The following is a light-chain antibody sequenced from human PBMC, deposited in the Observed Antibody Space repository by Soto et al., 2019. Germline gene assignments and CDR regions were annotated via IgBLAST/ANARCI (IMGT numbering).Light chain of an antibody. V-gene: IGLV2-14*01. CDR1: SSDVGGYNY. J-gene: IGLJ1*01. Sequence: QSVLTQLASVSGSPGQSITISCTGTSSDVGGYNYVSWYQHHPGKAPKLMIYEVSNRPSGVSNRFSGSKSGNTASLTISGLQAEDEADYYCSSYTSSSTYVFGTGTKLTVL. CDR3: SSYTSSSTYV. CDR2: EVS.